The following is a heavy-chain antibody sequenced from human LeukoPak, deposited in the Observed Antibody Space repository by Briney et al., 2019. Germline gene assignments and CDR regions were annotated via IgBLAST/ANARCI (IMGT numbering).Heavy chain of an antibody. V-gene: IGHV4-4*07. D-gene: IGHD1-26*01. Sequence: SETLSHTCTVSGGSISSYYWSWVRQPAGKGLEWIGRIYTSGSTNYNPSLKSRVTMSVDKSKNQFSQKLSSVTAADTAVYYCARDSGSYSYFDYWGQGTLVTVSS. CDR2: IYTSGST. J-gene: IGHJ4*02. CDR1: GGSISSYY. CDR3: ARDSGSYSYFDY.